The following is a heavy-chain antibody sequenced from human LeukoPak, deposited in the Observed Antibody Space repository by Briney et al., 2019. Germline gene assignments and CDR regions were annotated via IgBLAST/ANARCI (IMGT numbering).Heavy chain of an antibody. D-gene: IGHD3-22*01. V-gene: IGHV4-59*01. CDR2: IYYSGST. CDR1: GGSFSGYY. CDR3: ARDGGYDSSGYNAFDI. Sequence: SETLSLTCAVYGGSFSGYYWSWIRQPPGKGLEWIGYIYYSGSTNYNPSLKSRVTISVDTSKNQFSLKLSSVTAADTAVYYCARDGGYDSSGYNAFDIWGQGTMVTVSS. J-gene: IGHJ3*02.